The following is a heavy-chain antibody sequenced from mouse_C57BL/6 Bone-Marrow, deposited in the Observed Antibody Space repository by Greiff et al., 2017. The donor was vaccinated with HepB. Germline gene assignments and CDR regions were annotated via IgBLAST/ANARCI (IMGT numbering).Heavy chain of an antibody. CDR2: IYPRSGNT. D-gene: IGHD2-4*01. V-gene: IGHV1-81*01. J-gene: IGHJ4*01. Sequence: VQLKESGAELARPGASVKLSCKASGYTFTSYGISWVKQRTGQGLEWIGEIYPRSGNTYYNEKFKGKATLTADKSSSTAYMELRSLTSEDSAVYFCAREGYYDYDGYAMYYWGQGTSVTVSS. CDR1: GYTFTSYG. CDR3: AREGYYDYDGYAMYY.